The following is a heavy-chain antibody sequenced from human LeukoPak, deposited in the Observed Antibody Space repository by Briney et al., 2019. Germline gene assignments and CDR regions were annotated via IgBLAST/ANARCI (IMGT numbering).Heavy chain of an antibody. CDR3: ARAAYYDYVWGSYRYASPLDY. J-gene: IGHJ4*02. V-gene: IGHV1-18*01. Sequence: ASVKVSCKASGYTFTSYGISWVRQAPGQGREWMGWISAYNGNTNYAQKLQGRVTMTTDTSTSTAYMEMRSLRSDDTAVYYCARAAYYDYVWGSYRYASPLDYWGQGTLVTVSS. CDR1: GYTFTSYG. D-gene: IGHD3-16*02. CDR2: ISAYNGNT.